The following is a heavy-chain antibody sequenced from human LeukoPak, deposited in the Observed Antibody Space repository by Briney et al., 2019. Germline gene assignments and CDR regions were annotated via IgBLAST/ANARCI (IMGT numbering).Heavy chain of an antibody. D-gene: IGHD1-14*01. V-gene: IGHV1-2*02. CDR1: GYTFTGYY. Sequence: ASVKVSCKASGYTFTGYYMHWVRQAPGQGLEWMGWINPNSGGTNYAQKFQGRVTMTRDTSTGTAYMELSRLRSDDTAVYYCARYTAITPYVYWGQGTLVTVSS. CDR2: INPNSGGT. J-gene: IGHJ4*02. CDR3: ARYTAITPYVY.